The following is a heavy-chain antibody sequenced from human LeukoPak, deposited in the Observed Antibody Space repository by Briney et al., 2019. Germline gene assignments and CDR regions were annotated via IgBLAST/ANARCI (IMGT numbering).Heavy chain of an antibody. CDR1: GFTFSSYG. Sequence: PGGSLRLSCAASGFTFSSYGMHWVRQAPGKGLEWVAVISYDGSNKYYADSVKGRFPISRDNSKNTLYLQMNSLRAEDTAVYYCANAEGDSSGYYHGWFDPWGQGTLVTVSS. CDR2: ISYDGSNK. J-gene: IGHJ5*02. D-gene: IGHD3-22*01. V-gene: IGHV3-30*18. CDR3: ANAEGDSSGYYHGWFDP.